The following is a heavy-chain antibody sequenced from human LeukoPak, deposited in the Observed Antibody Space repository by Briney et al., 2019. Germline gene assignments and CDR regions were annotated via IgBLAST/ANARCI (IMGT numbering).Heavy chain of an antibody. CDR2: ISASSSTI. J-gene: IGHJ4*02. CDR3: GREVAAAAGIVVRY. V-gene: IGHV3-48*01. CDR1: GFTFSSCS. Sequence: GGSLRLSCVASGFTFSSCSMSWVRQAPGKGLEWVSYISASSSTIYYADSMKGRFTISRDNAENSLYLHMNSLRAEDTAVYYCGREVAAAAGIVVRYWGQGTLVTVSS. D-gene: IGHD6-13*01.